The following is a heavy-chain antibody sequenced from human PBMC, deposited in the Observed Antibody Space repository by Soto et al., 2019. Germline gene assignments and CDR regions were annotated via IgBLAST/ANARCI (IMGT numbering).Heavy chain of an antibody. CDR1: GYSFTSYW. Sequence: GESLKISCKGSGYSFTSYWIGWVRQMPGKGLEWMGIIYPGDSDTRYSPSFQGQVTISADKSISTAYLQWSSLKASDTAMYYCARGPSLYDFWSGYSRHYYMDVWGKGTTVTVSS. D-gene: IGHD3-3*01. CDR2: IYPGDSDT. CDR3: ARGPSLYDFWSGYSRHYYMDV. J-gene: IGHJ6*03. V-gene: IGHV5-51*01.